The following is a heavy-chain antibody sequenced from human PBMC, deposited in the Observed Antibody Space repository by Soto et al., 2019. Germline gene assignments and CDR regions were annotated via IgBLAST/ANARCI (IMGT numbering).Heavy chain of an antibody. D-gene: IGHD3-10*01. CDR3: ARDRVVRGVTTYYYYGMDV. CDR1: GGTFSSYA. J-gene: IGHJ6*02. V-gene: IGHV1-69*01. CDR2: IIPIFGTA. Sequence: QVQLVQSGAEVKKPGSSVKVSCKASGGTFSSYAISWVRQAPGQGLEWMGGIIPIFGTANYAQKFRGRVTLTADESTSTASMELSSLRSDDTAVYYCARDRVVRGVTTYYYYGMDVWGQGTTVTVSS.